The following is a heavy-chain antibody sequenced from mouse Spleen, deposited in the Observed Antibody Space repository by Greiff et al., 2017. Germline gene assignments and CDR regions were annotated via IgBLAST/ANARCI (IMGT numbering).Heavy chain of an antibody. CDR3: TRPVVARRDWYFDV. CDR2: IDPETGGT. D-gene: IGHD1-1*01. CDR1: GYTFTDYE. V-gene: IGHV1-15*01. J-gene: IGHJ1*01. Sequence: QVHVKQSGAELVRPGASVTLSCKASGYTFTDYEMHWVKQTPVHGLEWIGAIDPETGGTAYNQKFKGKATLTADKSSSTAYMELRSLTSEDSAVYYCTRPVVARRDWYFDVWGAGTTVTVSS.